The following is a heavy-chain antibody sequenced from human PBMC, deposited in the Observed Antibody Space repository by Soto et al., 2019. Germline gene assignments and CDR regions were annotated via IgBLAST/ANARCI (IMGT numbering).Heavy chain of an antibody. CDR2: ISSSGSTI. D-gene: IGHD2-8*01. CDR3: ARDYNVYCTNGVCDRFDP. J-gene: IGHJ5*02. Sequence: QVQLVESGGGLVKPGGSLRLSCAASGFTFSDYYMSWIRQAPGKGLEWVSYISSSGSTIYYAASVKGRFTISRDNAKNSLYMQMKSLRAEDTAVYYCARDYNVYCTNGVCDRFDPWGQGTLVTVSS. CDR1: GFTFSDYY. V-gene: IGHV3-11*01.